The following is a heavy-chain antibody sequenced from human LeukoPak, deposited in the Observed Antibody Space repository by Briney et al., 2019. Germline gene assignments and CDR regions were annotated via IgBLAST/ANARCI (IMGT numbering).Heavy chain of an antibody. V-gene: IGHV3-48*03. CDR2: ISTSGITT. J-gene: IGHJ4*02. D-gene: IGHD6-19*01. CDR1: GFTFSSYE. Sequence: GGSLRLSCAASGFTFSSYEMSWVRQAPGKGLEWVSYISTSGITTNYADSVKGRFTISRDNAKNSLYLQMNSLRAEDTAVYYCARGYSSGWYFGYWGQGILFTVSS. CDR3: ARGYSSGWYFGY.